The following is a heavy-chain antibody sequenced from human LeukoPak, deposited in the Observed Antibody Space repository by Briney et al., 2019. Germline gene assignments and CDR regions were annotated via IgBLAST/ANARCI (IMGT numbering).Heavy chain of an antibody. J-gene: IGHJ4*02. Sequence: SETLSLTCTVSGGSISSYYWSWIRQPPGKGPEWIGYIYYSGSTNYNASLKSRVTISVDTSKNRFSLKLSSVTAADTAVYYCARGSSGNYGPSDYWGQGTLVTVSS. D-gene: IGHD1-26*01. V-gene: IGHV4-59*01. CDR3: ARGSSGNYGPSDY. CDR1: GGSISSYY. CDR2: IYYSGST.